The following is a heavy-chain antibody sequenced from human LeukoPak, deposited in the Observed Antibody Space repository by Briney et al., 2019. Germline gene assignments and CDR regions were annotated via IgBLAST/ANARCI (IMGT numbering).Heavy chain of an antibody. CDR3: ARDLGSMVRGINAFDI. CDR1: GFTFSSYG. J-gene: IGHJ3*02. V-gene: IGHV3-33*01. CDR2: IWYDGSNK. Sequence: GGSLRLSCAASGFTFSSYGMHWVRQAPGKGLEWVAVIWYDGSNKYYADSVKGRFTISRDNSKNTLYLQMNSLRAEDTAVYYCARDLGSMVRGINAFDIWGQGTKVTVSS. D-gene: IGHD3-10*01.